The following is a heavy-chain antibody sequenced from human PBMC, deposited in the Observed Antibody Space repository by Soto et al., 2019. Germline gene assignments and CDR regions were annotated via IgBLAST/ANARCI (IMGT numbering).Heavy chain of an antibody. CDR1: GFTFRTYT. Sequence: EVQLVVSGGGLVKPGGSLRLSCISSGFTFRTYTMNWVRQAPGKGLEWVSGIRGFSPYTFYAESVKGRFTISRDNAKNSLYLQMNSLRAEDTAVYYCARDRGYDAHDYYYNAMDVWGQGTTVTVSS. CDR3: ARDRGYDAHDYYYNAMDV. J-gene: IGHJ6*02. V-gene: IGHV3-21*01. CDR2: IRGFSPYT. D-gene: IGHD2-15*01.